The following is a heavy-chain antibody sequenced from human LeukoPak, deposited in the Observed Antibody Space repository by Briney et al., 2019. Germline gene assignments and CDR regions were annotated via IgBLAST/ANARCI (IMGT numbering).Heavy chain of an antibody. J-gene: IGHJ4*02. CDR2: INPSGGST. CDR1: GYTFTSYY. D-gene: IGHD3-16*01. Sequence: ASVKVSCKASGYTFTSYYMHWVRQAPGQGLEWMGIINPSGGSTSYAQKLQGRVTMTTDTSTSTAYMELRSLRSDDTAVYYCARDHPWAPVDYWGQGTLVTVSS. CDR3: ARDHPWAPVDY. V-gene: IGHV1-46*01.